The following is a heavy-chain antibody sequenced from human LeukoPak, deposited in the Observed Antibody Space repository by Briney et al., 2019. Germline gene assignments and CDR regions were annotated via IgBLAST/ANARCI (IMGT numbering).Heavy chain of an antibody. D-gene: IGHD6-13*01. CDR1: GGTFSTYA. Sequence: SVKVSCKASGGTFSTYAISWVRQAPGQGLEWMGGIIPIFGTANYAQKFQGRVTITADKSTSTAYMELSSLRSEDTAVYYCARLKRGIGAAGTSLRGWFDPWGQGTLVTVSS. J-gene: IGHJ5*02. CDR3: ARLKRGIGAAGTSLRGWFDP. CDR2: IIPIFGTA. V-gene: IGHV1-69*06.